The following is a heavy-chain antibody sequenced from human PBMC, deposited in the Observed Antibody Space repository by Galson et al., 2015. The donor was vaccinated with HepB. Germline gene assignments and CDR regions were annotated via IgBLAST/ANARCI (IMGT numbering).Heavy chain of an antibody. J-gene: IGHJ6*03. D-gene: IGHD3-3*01. Sequence: SLRLSCAASGFTFSSYGMHWVRQAPGKGLEWVAVIWYDGSNKYYADSVKGRFTISRDNSKNTLYLQMNSLRAEDTAVYYCAKTYYDFWSGYYYYYYMDVWGKGTTVTVSS. CDR3: AKTYYDFWSGYYYYYYMDV. CDR2: IWYDGSNK. V-gene: IGHV3-33*06. CDR1: GFTFSSYG.